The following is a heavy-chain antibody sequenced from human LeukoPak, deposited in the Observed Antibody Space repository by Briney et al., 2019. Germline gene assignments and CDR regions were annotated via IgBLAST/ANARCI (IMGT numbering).Heavy chain of an antibody. CDR1: GFTFSDYY. CDR2: IYHGGDT. J-gene: IGHJ4*02. V-gene: IGHV4-34*01. CDR3: ASHVTVLGTRGFDY. D-gene: IGHD6-19*01. Sequence: GSLRLSCAASGFTFSDYYMSWVRQPPGKGLEWIGEIYHGGDTNYDPSVKSRVTMSVDKSKNHFSLNLRSVTAADTAIYYCASHVTVLGTRGFDYWGQGILVTVSS.